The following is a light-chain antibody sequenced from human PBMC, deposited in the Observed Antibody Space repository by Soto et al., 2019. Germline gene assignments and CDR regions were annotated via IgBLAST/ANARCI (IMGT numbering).Light chain of an antibody. CDR1: SSNIGAGYD. CDR2: GNS. J-gene: IGLJ2*01. Sequence: QSVLTQPPSVSGAPGQRVTISCTGSSSNIGAGYDVHWYQQLPGTAPKLLIYGNSNRPSGVPDRFSGSKSGTSASLAINGLQAEDEADYYCQSYDSSLSHVVFGGGTKLTVL. CDR3: QSYDSSLSHVV. V-gene: IGLV1-40*01.